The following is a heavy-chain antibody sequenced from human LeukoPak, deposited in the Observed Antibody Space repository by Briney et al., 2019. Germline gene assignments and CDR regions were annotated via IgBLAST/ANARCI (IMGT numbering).Heavy chain of an antibody. J-gene: IGHJ4*02. V-gene: IGHV4-4*02. Sequence: SGTLSLTCAVSGGSISSSNWWSWVRQPPGKGLEWIGEMYPSGSTNYNPSLKSRVTISIDKSKNQFSLKLTSVTAADTAVYYCAKVQSSLWVQTFDYWGQGTLVTVSS. CDR3: AKVQSSLWVQTFDY. CDR2: MYPSGST. D-gene: IGHD5-18*01. CDR1: GGSISSSNW.